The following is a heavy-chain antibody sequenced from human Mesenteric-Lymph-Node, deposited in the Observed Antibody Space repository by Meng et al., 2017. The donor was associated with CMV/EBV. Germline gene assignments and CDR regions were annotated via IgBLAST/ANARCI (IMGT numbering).Heavy chain of an antibody. Sequence: GSLRLSCTVSGGSISNINFYWGWIRQPPGKGLEWIGNIYYSGSTYYNPSLKSRVTISVDTSNNQFSLKLSSVSAADTAVYYCARLSSSSGFWGQGTLVTVS. D-gene: IGHD6-13*01. CDR2: IYYSGST. V-gene: IGHV4-39*01. J-gene: IGHJ4*02. CDR3: ARLSSSSGF. CDR1: GGSISNINFY.